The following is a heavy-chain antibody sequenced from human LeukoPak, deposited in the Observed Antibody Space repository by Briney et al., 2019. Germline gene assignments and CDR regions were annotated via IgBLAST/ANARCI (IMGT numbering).Heavy chain of an antibody. Sequence: PSETLSLTCTVSGGSISSYYWSWIRQPPGKGLEWIGYIYYSGSTNYNPSLKSRVTISVDTSKNQFSLKLSSVTAADTAVYYCARERTTPRGGAFDIWGQGTMVTVSS. J-gene: IGHJ3*02. V-gene: IGHV4-59*01. CDR1: GGSISSYY. CDR2: IYYSGST. D-gene: IGHD4-11*01. CDR3: ARERTTPRGGAFDI.